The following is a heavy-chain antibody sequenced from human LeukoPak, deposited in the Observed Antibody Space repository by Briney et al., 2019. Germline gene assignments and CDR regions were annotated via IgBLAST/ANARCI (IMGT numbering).Heavy chain of an antibody. D-gene: IGHD3-10*01. J-gene: IGHJ4*02. Sequence: PGRSLRLSCAASGFTFSSYSMNWVRQAPGKGLEWVSVIYSGGSTYYADSVKGRFTISRDNSKNTLYLQMNSLRAEDTAVYYCASFGYYFDYWGQGTLVTVSS. V-gene: IGHV3-53*01. CDR1: GFTFSSYS. CDR3: ASFGYYFDY. CDR2: IYSGGST.